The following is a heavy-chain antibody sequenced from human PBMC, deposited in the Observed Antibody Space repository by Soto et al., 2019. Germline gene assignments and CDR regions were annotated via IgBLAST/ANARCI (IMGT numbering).Heavy chain of an antibody. D-gene: IGHD3-10*01. Sequence: QVQLVESGGGVVQPGRSLRLSCAASGFTFSNHPMHWVRQAPGKGLEWVAVISYDGNDKYYADSVKGRFTISRDNSRNTLHLQMNSLRAEDMAVYYCASRWFGELLDYGVDVWGQGTTVAVSS. J-gene: IGHJ6*02. CDR2: ISYDGNDK. CDR1: GFTFSNHP. V-gene: IGHV3-30-3*01. CDR3: ASRWFGELLDYGVDV.